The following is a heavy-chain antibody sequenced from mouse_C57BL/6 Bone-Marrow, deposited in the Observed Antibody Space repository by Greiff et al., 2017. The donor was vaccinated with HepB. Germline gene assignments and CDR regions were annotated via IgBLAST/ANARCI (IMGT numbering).Heavy chain of an antibody. CDR3: ARHSYYFDY. CDR2: INPYNGGT. V-gene: IGHV1-19*01. J-gene: IGHJ2*01. Sequence: VQLQQSGPVLVKPGASVKMSCKASGYTFTDYYMNWVKQSHGKSLEWIGVINPYNGGTSYNQKFKGKATLTVDKSSSTAYMELNSLTSEDSAVYYCARHSYYFDYWGQGTTLTVSS. CDR1: GYTFTDYY.